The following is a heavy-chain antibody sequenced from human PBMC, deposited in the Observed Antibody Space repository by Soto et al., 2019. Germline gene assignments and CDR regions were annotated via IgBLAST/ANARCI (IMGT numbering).Heavy chain of an antibody. D-gene: IGHD3-10*01. CDR3: ARDPWFGRYYMDV. V-gene: IGHV4-39*07. Sequence: SETLSLTCTVSGGSISSSSYYWGWIRQPSGKGLEWIGSIYYSGSTYYNPSLKSRVTISVDTSKNQFSLKLSSVTAADTAVYYCARDPWFGRYYMDVWGKGTTVTVSS. J-gene: IGHJ6*03. CDR2: IYYSGST. CDR1: GGSISSSSYY.